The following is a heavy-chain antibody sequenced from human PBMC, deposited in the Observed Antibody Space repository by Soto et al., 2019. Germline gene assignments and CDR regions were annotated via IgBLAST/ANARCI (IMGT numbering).Heavy chain of an antibody. CDR2: IRQDGSEK. J-gene: IGHJ4*02. CDR3: ALGCGSSSCPYYFDY. D-gene: IGHD2-2*01. V-gene: IGHV3-7*01. CDR1: GFTFSTYW. Sequence: GGSLRLSCAASGFTFSTYWMSWVRRAPGKGLEWVATIRQDGSEKHCVDSVEGRFTISRDNAKNSLSLQMNSLRAEDTAVYYCALGCGSSSCPYYFDYWGQRTLVTGSS.